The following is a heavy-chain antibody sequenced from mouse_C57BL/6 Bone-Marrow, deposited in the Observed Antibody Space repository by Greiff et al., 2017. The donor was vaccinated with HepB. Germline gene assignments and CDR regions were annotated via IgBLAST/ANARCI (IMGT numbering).Heavy chain of an antibody. CDR3: TEDYDRVDY. CDR2: IRLKSDNYAT. CDR1: GFTFSNYW. V-gene: IGHV6-3*01. Sequence: EVKLQESGGGLVQPGGSMKLSCVASGFTFSNYWMNWVRQSPEKGLEWVAQIRLKSDNYATNYAESVKGRFTISRDDSKSSVYLQMNNLRAEDTGIYYCTEDYDRVDYWGQGTTLTVSS. J-gene: IGHJ2*01. D-gene: IGHD2-4*01.